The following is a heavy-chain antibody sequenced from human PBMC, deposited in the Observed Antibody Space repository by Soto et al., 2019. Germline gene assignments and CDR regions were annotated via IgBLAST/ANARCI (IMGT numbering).Heavy chain of an antibody. CDR1: GYTFTSYG. CDR2: ISAYNGNT. V-gene: IGHV1-18*01. D-gene: IGHD2-2*01. Sequence: ASVKVSCTASGYTFTSYGIIWVRQAPGQGLEWMGWISAYNGNTNYAQKLQGRVTMTTDTSTSTAYMELRSLRSDDTAVYYCARDGDIVVVPAAMQIDYWGQGTLVTVSS. CDR3: ARDGDIVVVPAAMQIDY. J-gene: IGHJ4*02.